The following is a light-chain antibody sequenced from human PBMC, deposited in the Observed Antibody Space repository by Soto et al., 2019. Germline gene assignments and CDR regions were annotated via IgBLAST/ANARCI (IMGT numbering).Light chain of an antibody. CDR1: HGLVYSDGNTY. CDR3: MQGTHWLIT. CDR2: KVS. J-gene: IGKJ5*01. V-gene: IGKV2-30*01. Sequence: EVVMTLNTLALPVTLVQPCSISFSSTHGLVYSDGNTYFNWFQQRRGQSPRRLIYKVSDRDSGVPDRFSGSGSGTDFALKISRVEAEDVGVYYCMQGTHWLITFGQGTLLEVK.